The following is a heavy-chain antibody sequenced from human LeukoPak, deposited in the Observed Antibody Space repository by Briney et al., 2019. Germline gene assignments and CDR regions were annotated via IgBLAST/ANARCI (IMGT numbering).Heavy chain of an antibody. D-gene: IGHD2-2*01. CDR3: ARDYCSSTSCLFDY. CDR1: GYTFTGYH. J-gene: IGHJ4*02. CDR2: INPNSGDT. Sequence: ASVKVSCKASGYTFTGYHMHWVRQASGQGLEWMGRINPNSGDTNYAQKFQGRVTMTRDTSISTAYMELSRLRSDDTAVYYCARDYCSSTSCLFDYWGQGTLVTVSS. V-gene: IGHV1-2*06.